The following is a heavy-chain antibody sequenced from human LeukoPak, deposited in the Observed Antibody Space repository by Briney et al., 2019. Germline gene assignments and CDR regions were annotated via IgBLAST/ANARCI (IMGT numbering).Heavy chain of an antibody. CDR3: ARDWAYRGIDAFDI. Sequence: SVKVSCKASGGTFSSYAISWVRQAPGQGLEWMGGIIPILGIANYAQKFQGRVTITADKSTSTAYMELSSLRSEDTAVYYCARDWAYRGIDAFDIWGQGTMVTVSS. CDR2: IIPILGIA. V-gene: IGHV1-69*10. D-gene: IGHD3-10*01. CDR1: GGTFSSYA. J-gene: IGHJ3*02.